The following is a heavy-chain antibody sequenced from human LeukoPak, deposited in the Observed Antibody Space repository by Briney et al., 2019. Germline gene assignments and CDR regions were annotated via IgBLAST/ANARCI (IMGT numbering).Heavy chain of an antibody. D-gene: IGHD3-9*01. CDR3: AKDRNYDILTGYHDY. J-gene: IGHJ4*02. CDR2: ISGSGGST. Sequence: GGSLRLSCAASGFTFSSYGMSWVRQAPGKGLEWVSAISGSGGSTYYADSVKGRFTISRDNSKNTLYLQMNSLRAEDTAVYYCAKDRNYDILTGYHDYWGQATLVTVSS. V-gene: IGHV3-23*01. CDR1: GFTFSSYG.